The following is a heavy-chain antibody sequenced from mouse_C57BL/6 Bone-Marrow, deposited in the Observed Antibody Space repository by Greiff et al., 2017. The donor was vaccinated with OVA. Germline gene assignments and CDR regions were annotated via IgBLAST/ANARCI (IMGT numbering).Heavy chain of an antibody. V-gene: IGHV3-1*01. CDR3: ARDGGLRRLDY. D-gene: IGHD2-4*01. J-gene: IGHJ2*01. CDR1: GYSITSGYD. Sequence: DVQLQESGPGMVKPSQSLSLTCTVTGYSITSGYDWHWIRHFPGNKLEWMGYISYSGSTNYNPSLKSRISITHDTSKNHFFLKLNSVTTEDTATYYCARDGGLRRLDYWGQGTTLTVSS. CDR2: ISYSGST.